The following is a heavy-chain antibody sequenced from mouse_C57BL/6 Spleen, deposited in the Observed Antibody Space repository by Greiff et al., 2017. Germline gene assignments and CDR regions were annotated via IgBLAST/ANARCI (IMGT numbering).Heavy chain of an antibody. Sequence: EVQLQQSGPELVKPGASVKMSCKASGYTFTDYNMPWVKQSHGKSLEWIGYINPNNGGTSYNQKFKGKATLTVNKSSSTAYMELRSLTSEDSAVYYCARRGDGYYVFDYWGQGTTLTVSS. CDR3: ARRGDGYYVFDY. D-gene: IGHD2-3*01. V-gene: IGHV1-22*01. CDR1: GYTFTDYN. CDR2: INPNNGGT. J-gene: IGHJ2*01.